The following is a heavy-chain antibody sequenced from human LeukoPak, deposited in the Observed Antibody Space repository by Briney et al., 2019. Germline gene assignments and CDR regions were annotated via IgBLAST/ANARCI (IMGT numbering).Heavy chain of an antibody. CDR3: ATSGYYFEY. D-gene: IGHD3-22*01. Sequence: PGGSLRLSCVASGFTFSSYEMNWVRQAPGKGPEWVSYISSSGSTVYYADSVKGRFTISRDNAKNSLYLQMHSLRAEDTAIYYSATSGYYFEYWGQGTLVTVSS. V-gene: IGHV3-48*03. J-gene: IGHJ4*02. CDR2: ISSSGSTV. CDR1: GFTFSSYE.